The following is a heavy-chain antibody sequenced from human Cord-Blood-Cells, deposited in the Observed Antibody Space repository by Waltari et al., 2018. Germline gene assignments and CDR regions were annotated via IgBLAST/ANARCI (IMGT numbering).Heavy chain of an antibody. CDR1: GGSFSGYY. CDR3: ARVIVGATLIDY. D-gene: IGHD1-26*01. J-gene: IGHJ4*02. V-gene: IGHV4-34*01. CDR2: INHSGSS. Sequence: QVQLQQWGAGLLKPSETLSLTCAVYGGSFSGYYWSWIRQPPVKGLEWIGEINHSGSSDYNPSLKIRSTLSVDTSKTQFSLKLSSVTAADTAVYYCARVIVGATLIDYWGQGTLVTVSS.